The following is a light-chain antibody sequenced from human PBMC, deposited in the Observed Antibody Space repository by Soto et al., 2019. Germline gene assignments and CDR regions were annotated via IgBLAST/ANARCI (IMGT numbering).Light chain of an antibody. CDR3: QQENNWPPART. V-gene: IGKV3-15*01. CDR2: GAA. Sequence: EIVMTQSPATLSVSPGERATLSCRASQSVGSNLAWYQQRPGQAPRLLIYGAAPRATGIPAKFSGSGSGIEFTLVISSLQSEDGAVYYCQQENNWPPARTFGGGTKVEIK. J-gene: IGKJ4*01. CDR1: QSVGSN.